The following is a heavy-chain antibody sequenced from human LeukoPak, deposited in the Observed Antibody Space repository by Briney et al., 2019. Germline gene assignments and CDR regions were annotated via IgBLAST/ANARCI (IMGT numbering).Heavy chain of an antibody. CDR1: TGSISSYY. CDR2: IYSSGST. D-gene: IGHD3-10*01. J-gene: IGHJ5*02. CDR3: ARGDIIRGDYNWFDP. V-gene: IGHV4-4*07. Sequence: SETLSLTCTVSTGSISSYYCSWIRQPAGKGLEYIGRIYSSGSTNYSPSLKSRVTMSVDTSKSQFSLKLTSVTAADTAVYYCARGDIIRGDYNWFDPWGQGILVTVSS.